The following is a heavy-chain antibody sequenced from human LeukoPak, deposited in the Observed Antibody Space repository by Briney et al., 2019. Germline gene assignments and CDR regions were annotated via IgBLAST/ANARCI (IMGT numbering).Heavy chain of an antibody. CDR3: ARALGDHAGGDS. CDR1: GFTFSSYW. Sequence: PGGSLRLSCAASGFTFSSYWMHWVRQVPGEGLVWVSRISEDGSTTNYADSVRGRFTISRDNVKNTVYLEMNSLRVEDTAVYYCARALGDHAGGDSWGQGILVTVSS. CDR2: ISEDGSTT. J-gene: IGHJ4*02. D-gene: IGHD2-21*02. V-gene: IGHV3-74*01.